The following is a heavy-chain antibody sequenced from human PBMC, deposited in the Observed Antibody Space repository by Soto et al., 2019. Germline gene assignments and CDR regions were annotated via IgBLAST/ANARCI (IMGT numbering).Heavy chain of an antibody. J-gene: IGHJ5*02. V-gene: IGHV5-51*01. CDR3: GSPPPTPAHNGYLDP. CDR2: IYAANSET. CDR1: GSSFSSYW. D-gene: IGHD1-7*01. Sequence: PGESLKISCEASGSSFSSYWSGWVRQMPGKGLEWVGLIYAANSETRYSPSFQGQVTLSVDKSINTAYLQWSSLKASDTAIYYCGSPPPTPAHNGYLDPLGQGTLVTVS.